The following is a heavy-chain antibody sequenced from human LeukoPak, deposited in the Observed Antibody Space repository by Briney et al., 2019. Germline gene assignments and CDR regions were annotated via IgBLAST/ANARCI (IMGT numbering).Heavy chain of an antibody. CDR2: INEDGSET. Sequence: GGPLRLPCEALGLPFSLLALIGVRRAPGKGLEWVANINEDGSETHYVDSVKGRFTISRDNAKNSLYLQMNSLRAEDTAIYYCARHRCPSSWGPGTVVTVSS. V-gene: IGHV3-7*03. CDR1: GLPFSLLA. J-gene: IGHJ3*01. CDR3: ARHRCPSS. D-gene: IGHD6-13*01.